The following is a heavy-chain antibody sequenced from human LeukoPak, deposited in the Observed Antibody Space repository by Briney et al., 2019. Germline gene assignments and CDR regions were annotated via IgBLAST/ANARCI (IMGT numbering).Heavy chain of an antibody. CDR3: ARGEGYCSSTSCYADAFDI. Sequence: SETPSLTCTVSGGSISSYYWSWIRQPPGKGLEWIGYIYYSGSTNYNPSLKSRVTISVDTSKNQFSLKLSSVTAADTAVYYCARGEGYCSSTSCYADAFDIWGQGTMVTVSS. CDR1: GGSISSYY. V-gene: IGHV4-59*01. D-gene: IGHD2-2*01. CDR2: IYYSGST. J-gene: IGHJ3*02.